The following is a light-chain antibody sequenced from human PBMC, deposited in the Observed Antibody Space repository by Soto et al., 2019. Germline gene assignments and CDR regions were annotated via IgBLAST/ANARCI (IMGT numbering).Light chain of an antibody. CDR2: ATS. Sequence: DIQMTQFPPSLSASLGDSVSITCRASKGIHNYLVWFQQQPGKAPKPLIYATSTLHSGVPSRFIGGGSGREFTLTITSLQPEDFVTYYCQQYNSYPWTFGQGTKVEVK. V-gene: IGKV1-16*01. J-gene: IGKJ1*01. CDR3: QQYNSYPWT. CDR1: KGIHNY.